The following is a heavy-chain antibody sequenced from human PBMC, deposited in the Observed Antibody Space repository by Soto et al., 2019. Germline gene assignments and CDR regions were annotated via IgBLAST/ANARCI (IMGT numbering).Heavy chain of an antibody. CDR1: GGSISSGDYY. D-gene: IGHD6-6*01. V-gene: IGHV4-30-4*01. CDR3: AREATIAARLDS. J-gene: IGHJ4*02. Sequence: QVQLQESGPGLVKPSQTLSLTCTVSGGSISSGDYYWSWLRQPPGKGLEWIGYIYYSGSTYYNPSLKSRXTISVXXSKNQFSLKLSSVTAADTAVYYCAREATIAARLDSWGQGTLVTVSS. CDR2: IYYSGST.